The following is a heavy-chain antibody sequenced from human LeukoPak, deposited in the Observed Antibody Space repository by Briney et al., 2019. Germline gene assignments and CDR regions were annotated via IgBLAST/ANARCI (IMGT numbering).Heavy chain of an antibody. CDR1: GGSISSDY. CDR3: ARGRSGYYYMDV. CDR2: ISTSGST. Sequence: PSEILSLTCTVSGGSISSDYWSWIRQPAGKGLEWIGRISTSGSTNYNPSLKSRVTTSVDTSKNQFSLNLSSVTAADTAVYYCARGRSGYYYMDVWGKGTTVTVSS. D-gene: IGHD3-10*01. V-gene: IGHV4-4*07. J-gene: IGHJ6*03.